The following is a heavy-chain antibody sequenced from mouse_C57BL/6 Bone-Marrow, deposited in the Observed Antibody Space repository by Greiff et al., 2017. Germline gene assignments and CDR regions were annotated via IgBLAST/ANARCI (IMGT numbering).Heavy chain of an antibody. D-gene: IGHD2-3*01. CDR1: GYSFTDYN. Sequence: EVQLQQSGPELVKPGASVKISCKASGYSFTDYNMNWVKQSNGKSLEWIGVINPNDGTTSYNQKFKGKATLTVDQSSSTAYMQLNSLTSEDAAVYYWASRDDGDYAWFAYWGQGTLVTVSA. CDR2: INPNDGTT. V-gene: IGHV1-39*01. CDR3: ASRDDGDYAWFAY. J-gene: IGHJ3*01.